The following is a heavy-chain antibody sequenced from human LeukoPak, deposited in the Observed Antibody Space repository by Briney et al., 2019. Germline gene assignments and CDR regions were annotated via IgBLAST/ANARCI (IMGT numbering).Heavy chain of an antibody. V-gene: IGHV3-74*01. CDR1: GFTFSSYW. CDR3: ISDLFGRDHQ. D-gene: IGHD3/OR15-3a*01. J-gene: IGHJ4*02. CDR2: MDAGGRTI. Sequence: GGSLRLSCAASGFTFSSYWMRWVRRAPGKGLEWVSGMDAGGRTIDYADSVKGRFTISRDNAKDTLYLQMSSLRDEDTAVYYPISDLFGRDHQWGRGTLVTVSS.